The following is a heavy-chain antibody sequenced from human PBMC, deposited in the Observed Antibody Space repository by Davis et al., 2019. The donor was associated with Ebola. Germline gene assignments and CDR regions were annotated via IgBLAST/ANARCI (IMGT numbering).Heavy chain of an antibody. CDR1: GYTFTGYY. D-gene: IGHD4-17*01. Sequence: SVKVSCKASGYTFTGYYMHWVRQAPGQGLEWMGGNIPILGTANYAQKFQGRVTITADKSTSTAYMELSSLRSEDTAVYYCARGHLTTVTTLWGQGTLVTVSS. CDR2: NIPILGTA. CDR3: ARGHLTTVTTL. J-gene: IGHJ4*02. V-gene: IGHV1-69*10.